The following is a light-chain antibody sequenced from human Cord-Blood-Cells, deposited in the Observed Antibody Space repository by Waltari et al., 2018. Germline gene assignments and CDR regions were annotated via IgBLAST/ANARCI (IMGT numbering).Light chain of an antibody. CDR3: CSYAGSSTFV. J-gene: IGLJ1*01. CDR2: EGS. V-gene: IGLV2-23*03. Sequence: QSALTQPASVSGSPGQSITISCTGTSSDVGSYNLVSWYQQHPGKAPQLMIYEGSKRPSGVSNRFSGSKSGNTASLTISGRQAEDEADYYCCSYAGSSTFVFGTGTKVTVL. CDR1: SSDVGSYNL.